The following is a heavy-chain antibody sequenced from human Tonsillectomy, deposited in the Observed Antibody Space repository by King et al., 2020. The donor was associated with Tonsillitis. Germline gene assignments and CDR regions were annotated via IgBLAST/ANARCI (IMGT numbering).Heavy chain of an antibody. V-gene: IGHV3-23*04. J-gene: IGHJ5*02. Sequence: VQLVESGGGLVQPGGSLRLSCAASGFTFSTYPMSWVRQAPGKGLEWVSAISGSGGSTYHADSVKGRFTISRANSKNTLYLQMNSMRAEDTAVYYCAKVGQAYYDFWSGHRNWFDPWGQGTLVTVSS. CDR3: AKVGQAYYDFWSGHRNWFDP. CDR2: ISGSGGST. D-gene: IGHD3-3*01. CDR1: GFTFSTYP.